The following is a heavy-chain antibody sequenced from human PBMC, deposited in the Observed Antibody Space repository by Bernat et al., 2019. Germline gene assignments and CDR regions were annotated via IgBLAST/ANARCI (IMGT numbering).Heavy chain of an antibody. J-gene: IGHJ4*02. CDR3: ARRATDDGGDFDC. V-gene: IGHV3-23*01. CDR2: ISGRGINT. Sequence: EVQLLESGGGLVQPGGSLRLSCAASGFTFSSYAMSWVRQAPGKGLEWVSAISGRGINTYFADSVRGRFTISRDSSKNTVYLQMNSLRAEDTAIYYCARRATDDGGDFDCWGQGTLVTVSS. D-gene: IGHD4-23*01. CDR1: GFTFSSYA.